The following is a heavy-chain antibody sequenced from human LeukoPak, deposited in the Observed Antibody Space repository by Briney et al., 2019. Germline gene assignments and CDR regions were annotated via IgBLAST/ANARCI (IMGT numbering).Heavy chain of an antibody. CDR2: IRYDGSNK. CDR1: GFTFSSYG. Sequence: PGGSLRLSCAASGFTFSSYGMHWVRQAPGKGLEWVAFIRYDGSNKYYADSVKGRFTISRDNSKNTLYLQMNSLRAEDTAVYYCARHEGWSMVRGVIDYWGQGTLVTVSS. CDR3: ARHEGWSMVRGVIDY. J-gene: IGHJ4*02. D-gene: IGHD3-10*01. V-gene: IGHV3-30*02.